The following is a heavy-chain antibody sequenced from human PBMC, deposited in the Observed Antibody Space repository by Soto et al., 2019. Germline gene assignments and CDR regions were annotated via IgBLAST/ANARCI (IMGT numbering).Heavy chain of an antibody. CDR1: GFTFSGYS. J-gene: IGHJ4*02. CDR3: ARSNYDSSGYYSYDD. Sequence: GGSLRLSCAASGFTFSGYSMNWVRQAPGKGLEWVSYISSTGSTLYYADSVKGRFTISRDNAKNSLFLQMNSLRDEDTAVYYCARSNYDSSGYYSYDDWGQGTLVTVSS. V-gene: IGHV3-48*02. D-gene: IGHD3-22*01. CDR2: ISSTGSTL.